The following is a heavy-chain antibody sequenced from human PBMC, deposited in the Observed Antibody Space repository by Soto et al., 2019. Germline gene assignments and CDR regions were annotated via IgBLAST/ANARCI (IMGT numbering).Heavy chain of an antibody. V-gene: IGHV3-21*01. Sequence: PGGSLRLSCAASGFTFSSYSMNWVRQAPGKGLEWVSSITSSSSYIYYADSVKGRLTISRDNAKNSLYLQMNSLRAEDTAVYYCARDLCGGDCYFGYWGQGTLVTVSS. J-gene: IGHJ4*02. CDR2: ITSSSSYI. CDR3: ARDLCGGDCYFGY. CDR1: GFTFSSYS. D-gene: IGHD2-21*01.